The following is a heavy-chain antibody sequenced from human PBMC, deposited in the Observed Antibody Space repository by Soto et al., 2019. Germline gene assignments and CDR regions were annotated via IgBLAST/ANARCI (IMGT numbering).Heavy chain of an antibody. Sequence: EVQVVESGGGLVQPGGSLRLSCAASGFAVGSNFMSWVRQAPGKGLEWVSLIYAGGSTYYADSVKGRFTISSDKSKNTLYLQMNSLRAEDTAVYYCARGARLGYYDSSGYCFDPWGQGTLVTVSS. CDR2: IYAGGST. V-gene: IGHV3-66*01. CDR1: GFAVGSNF. J-gene: IGHJ5*02. D-gene: IGHD3-22*01. CDR3: ARGARLGYYDSSGYCFDP.